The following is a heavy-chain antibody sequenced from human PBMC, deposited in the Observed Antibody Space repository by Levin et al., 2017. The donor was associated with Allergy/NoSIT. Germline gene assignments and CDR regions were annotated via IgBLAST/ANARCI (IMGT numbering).Heavy chain of an antibody. CDR2: ISSSGSTI. V-gene: IGHV3-11*01. CDR3: ARSLDYYDSSGYLD. D-gene: IGHD3-22*01. J-gene: IGHJ4*02. CDR1: GFTFSDYY. Sequence: GGSLRLSCAASGFTFSDYYMSWIRQAPGKGLEWVSYISSSGSTIYYADSVKGRFTISRDNAKNSLYLQMNSLRAEDTAVYYCARSLDYYDSSGYLDWGQGTLVTVSS.